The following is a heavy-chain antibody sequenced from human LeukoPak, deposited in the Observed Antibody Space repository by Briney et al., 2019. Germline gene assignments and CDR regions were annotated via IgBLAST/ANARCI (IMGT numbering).Heavy chain of an antibody. CDR3: ARGAYYDFWSGYSAYYYYYGMDV. D-gene: IGHD3-3*01. V-gene: IGHV4-31*03. J-gene: IGHJ6*02. Sequence: TSETLSLTCTVSGGSISSGGYYWSWIRQHPGKGLEWIGYIYYSGSTYYNPSLKSRVTISVDTSKNQFSLKLSSVTAADTAVYYCARGAYYDFWSGYSAYYYYYGMDVWGQGTTVTVSS. CDR1: GGSISSGGYY. CDR2: IYYSGST.